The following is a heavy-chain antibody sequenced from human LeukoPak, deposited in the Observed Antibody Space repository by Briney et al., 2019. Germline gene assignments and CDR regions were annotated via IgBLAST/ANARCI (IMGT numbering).Heavy chain of an antibody. CDR2: IGTAGDT. D-gene: IGHD3-22*01. CDR1: GFTFSSYD. V-gene: IGHV3-13*01. CDR3: ARALNSSGYYLDY. Sequence: GGSLRLSCAASGFTFSSYDMHWVRQATGKGLEWVSAIGTAGDTYYPGSVKGRFTISRENAKNSLYLQMNSLRAGDTAVYYCARALNSSGYYLDYWGQGTLVTVSS. J-gene: IGHJ4*02.